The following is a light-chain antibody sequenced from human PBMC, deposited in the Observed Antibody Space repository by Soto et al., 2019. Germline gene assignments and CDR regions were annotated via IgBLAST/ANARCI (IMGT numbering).Light chain of an antibody. CDR1: QAIRYD. V-gene: IGKV1-6*01. Sequence: ALQMTQSPSSLSASVGDRVTITCRASQAIRYDVGWYQQKPGKAPKLLIYAASTLQTGVPSRFSGSGSGTDFTLTISSLQPEDFATYYCLHDYNYPLTFGQGTRVEIK. CDR2: AAS. J-gene: IGKJ2*01. CDR3: LHDYNYPLT.